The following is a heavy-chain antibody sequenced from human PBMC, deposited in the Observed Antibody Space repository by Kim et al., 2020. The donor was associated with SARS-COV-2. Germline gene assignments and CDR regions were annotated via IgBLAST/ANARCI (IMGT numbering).Heavy chain of an antibody. D-gene: IGHD5-12*01. Sequence: SETLSLTCTVSGGSISSYYWSWIRQPPGKGLEWIGYIYYSGSTNYNPSPKSRVTISVGTSKNQISQKLISVTAADTAVYYCARAESGYDNAFDNWGQGTMVTVSS. CDR2: IYYSGST. V-gene: IGHV4-59*01. J-gene: IGHJ3*02. CDR1: GGSISSYY. CDR3: ARAESGYDNAFDN.